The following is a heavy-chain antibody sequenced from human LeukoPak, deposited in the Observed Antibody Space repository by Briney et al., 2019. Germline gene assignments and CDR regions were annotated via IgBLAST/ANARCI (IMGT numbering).Heavy chain of an antibody. V-gene: IGHV3-30*04. CDR2: MSYDGIHT. J-gene: IGHJ4*02. CDR3: AYSDY. D-gene: IGHD4-11*01. Sequence: GGSLRLSCAASGFTFSNYAMHWVRQAPGKGLEWVAVMSYDGIHTYYADSVKGRFTISRDNSKNTLYLQMNSLRAEDTAVYYCAYSDYWGQGTLVAVSS. CDR1: GFTFSNYA.